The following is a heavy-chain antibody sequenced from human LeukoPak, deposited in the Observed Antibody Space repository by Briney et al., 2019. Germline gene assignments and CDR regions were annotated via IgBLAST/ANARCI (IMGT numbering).Heavy chain of an antibody. V-gene: IGHV4-59*11. Sequence: SETLSLTCTVSGDSISRHCWSWMRQPPGKGLEWSGYIYYSGSTNYNPSLKSRVTIYVDTSKNQFSLKLSSVTAADTAVYYCARDYIAAAGYYYYYYMDVWGKGTTVTVSS. CDR3: ARDYIAAAGYYYYYYMDV. D-gene: IGHD6-13*01. J-gene: IGHJ6*03. CDR1: GDSISRHC. CDR2: IYYSGST.